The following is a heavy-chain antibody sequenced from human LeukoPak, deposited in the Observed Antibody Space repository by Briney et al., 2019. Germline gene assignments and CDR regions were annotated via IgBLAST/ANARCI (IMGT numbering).Heavy chain of an antibody. V-gene: IGHV3-74*01. J-gene: IGHJ5*02. CDR3: ATDRGGWTT. CDR1: GLTFSSYW. CDR2: ITGDGSNT. Sequence: GGSLRLSCAASGLTFSSYWMHWVRQAPGKGLVWVSRITGDGSNTLYADSVQGRFTISRDNAKNTLYLQMNSLRAEDTAVYYCATDRGGWTTWGQGTLVTVSS. D-gene: IGHD3-10*01.